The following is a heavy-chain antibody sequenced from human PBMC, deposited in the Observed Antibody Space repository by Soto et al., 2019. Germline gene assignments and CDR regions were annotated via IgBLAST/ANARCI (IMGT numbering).Heavy chain of an antibody. Sequence: SETLSLTCAVSCGSISSGGYSWSWIRQPPGKGLEWIGYIYHSGSTYYNPSLKSRVTISVDRSKNQFSLKLSSVTAADTAVYYCARAVTTSYYYYGMDVWGQGTTVTVSS. CDR3: ARAVTTSYYYYGMDV. V-gene: IGHV4-30-2*01. D-gene: IGHD4-17*01. CDR2: IYHSGST. J-gene: IGHJ6*02. CDR1: CGSISSGGYS.